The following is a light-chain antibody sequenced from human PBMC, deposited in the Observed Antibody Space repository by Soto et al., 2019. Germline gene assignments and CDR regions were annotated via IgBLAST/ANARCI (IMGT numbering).Light chain of an antibody. CDR2: TNN. Sequence: QAVVTQPPSASGTPGQRVTISCSGSSSNTGSNYVYWYQQLPGTAPKLLIDTNNQRPSGVPGRFSGSKSGTSASLAISGLRSEDEANYYCAAWDDSLSGRVFGGGTQLTVL. CDR3: AAWDDSLSGRV. CDR1: SSNTGSNY. V-gene: IGLV1-47*01. J-gene: IGLJ2*01.